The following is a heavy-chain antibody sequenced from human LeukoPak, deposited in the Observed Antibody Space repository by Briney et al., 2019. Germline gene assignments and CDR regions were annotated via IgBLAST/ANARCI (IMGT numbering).Heavy chain of an antibody. V-gene: IGHV3-49*03. J-gene: IGHJ4*02. D-gene: IGHD3-10*01. CDR3: TRFYPYGSGRSLTPNN. Sequence: QPGRSLRLSCTASGFTFGDYAMSWFRQAPGKGLEWVGFIRSKAYGGTTEYAASVKGRFTISRDDSKSIAYLQMNSLKTEDTAVYYCTRFYPYGSGRSLTPNNWGQGTLVTVSS. CDR2: IRSKAYGGTT. CDR1: GFTFGDYA.